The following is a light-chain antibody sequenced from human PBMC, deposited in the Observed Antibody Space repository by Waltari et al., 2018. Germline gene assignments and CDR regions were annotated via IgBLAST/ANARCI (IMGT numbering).Light chain of an antibody. V-gene: IGLV2-23*01. CDR1: RRDVGRYNL. CDR3: CSYAGSFTLV. J-gene: IGLJ2*01. CDR2: EDS. Sequence: QSALTQPASVSGSPGQSITIPCPGTRRDVGRYNLVSWYQEHPGKAPKLMIYEDSKRPSGVSNRFSGSKSGNTASLTISGLQAEDEADYYCCSYAGSFTLVFGGGTKLTVL.